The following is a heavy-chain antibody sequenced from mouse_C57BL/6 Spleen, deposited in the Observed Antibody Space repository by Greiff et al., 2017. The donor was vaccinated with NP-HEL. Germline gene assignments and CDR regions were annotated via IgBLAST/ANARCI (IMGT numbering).Heavy chain of an antibody. Sequence: VQLQQSGAELVKPGASVKLSCKASGYTFTSYWMHWVKQRPGQGLEWIGMIHPNSGSTNYNEKFKSKATLTVDKSSSTAYMQLISLTSEDSAVYFCLWDVNYAMDYWGQGTSVTVSS. J-gene: IGHJ4*01. CDR2: IHPNSGST. CDR1: GYTFTSYW. D-gene: IGHD4-1*01. CDR3: LWDVNYAMDY. V-gene: IGHV1-64*01.